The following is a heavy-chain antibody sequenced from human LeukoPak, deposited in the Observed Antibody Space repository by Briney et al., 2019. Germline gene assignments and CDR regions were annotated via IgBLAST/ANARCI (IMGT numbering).Heavy chain of an antibody. V-gene: IGHV3-21*01. CDR2: ISSSGHYI. D-gene: IGHD3-22*01. CDR3: ARNSYYYDTSGHFDY. J-gene: IGHJ4*02. CDR1: GFTFSSYS. Sequence: GGSLRLSCAASGFTFSSYSMSWVRQAPGKGLEWVSSISSSGHYIYYADSVKGRFTISRDNAKNSLFLQMNSLRAEDMAVYYCARNSYYYDTSGHFDYWGQGTLVTVSS.